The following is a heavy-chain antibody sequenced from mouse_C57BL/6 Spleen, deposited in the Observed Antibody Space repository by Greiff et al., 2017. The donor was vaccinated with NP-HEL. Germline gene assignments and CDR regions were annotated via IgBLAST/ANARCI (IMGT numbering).Heavy chain of an antibody. V-gene: IGHV1-15*01. J-gene: IGHJ2*01. CDR2: IDPETGGT. D-gene: IGHD1-1*01. CDR3: TSDYYGSSYSDY. CDR1: GYTFTDYE. Sequence: VQLQQSGAELVRPGASVTLSCKASGYTFTDYEMHWVKQTPVHGLEWIGAIDPETGGTAYNQKFKGKAILTADKSSSTAYMERRSLPSEDSAVYSWTSDYYGSSYSDYWGQGITLTVAS.